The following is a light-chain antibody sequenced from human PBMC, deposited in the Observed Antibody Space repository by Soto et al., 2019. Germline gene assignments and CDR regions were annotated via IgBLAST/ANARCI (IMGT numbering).Light chain of an antibody. J-gene: IGKJ2*01. CDR1: QSVTSRY. Sequence: NVLTQSPGTLSLSPGERATLSSRATQSVTSRYFAWYQQKPGQAPRLLIYGVSSRATDIPDRFSGSGSGTAFTLTISRLEPEDFVVYYCQQYSTLPHTFGQGTKLEVK. CDR3: QQYSTLPHT. V-gene: IGKV3-20*01. CDR2: GVS.